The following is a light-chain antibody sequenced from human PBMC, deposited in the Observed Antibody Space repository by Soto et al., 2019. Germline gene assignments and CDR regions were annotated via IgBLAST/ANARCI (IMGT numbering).Light chain of an antibody. CDR3: QQRHNWPIT. CDR1: QSIATY. J-gene: IGKJ5*01. V-gene: IGKV3-11*01. Sequence: IVLTQSPATLSLSPGERATLSCRASQSIATYLGWYQQKPGQAPRLLSYSASNRANGIPPRFSGSGSGTEFTLTIGSLQPEDFYVYYCQQRHNWPITFGQGTRLEIK. CDR2: SAS.